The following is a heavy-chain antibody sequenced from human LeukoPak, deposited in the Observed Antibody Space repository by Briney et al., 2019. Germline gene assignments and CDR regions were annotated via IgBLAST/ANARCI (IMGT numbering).Heavy chain of an antibody. CDR3: ARRSAEATTSFDY. J-gene: IGHJ4*02. D-gene: IGHD5-12*01. Sequence: GGSLRLSCAASGFTFSSYTMNWVRQAPGKGLEWVSSISSRSSYIYYADSVKGRFTISRDNAKNSLYLQMNSLRAEDTAVYYCARRSAEATTSFDYWGQGTLVTVSS. CDR2: ISSRSSYI. CDR1: GFTFSSYT. V-gene: IGHV3-21*01.